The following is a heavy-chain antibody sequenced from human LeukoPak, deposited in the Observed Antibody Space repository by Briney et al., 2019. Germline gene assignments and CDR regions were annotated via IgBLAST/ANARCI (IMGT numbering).Heavy chain of an antibody. CDR2: IMPIFDSK. Sequence: SVKVSCKSPAGSFSSYAVSWVRQAPGRGLEWMGRIMPIFDSKDYTERFRGRLTLTADRSTGTAFMELSSLRPDDTATYYCVRDYDTSGPQKNYFDFWGQGTLITVSS. J-gene: IGHJ4*02. D-gene: IGHD3-22*01. CDR1: AGSFSSYA. V-gene: IGHV1-69*04. CDR3: VRDYDTSGPQKNYFDF.